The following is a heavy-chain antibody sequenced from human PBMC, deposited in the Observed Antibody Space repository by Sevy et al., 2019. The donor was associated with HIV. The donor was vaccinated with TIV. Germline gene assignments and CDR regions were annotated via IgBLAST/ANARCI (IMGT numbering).Heavy chain of an antibody. Sequence: GESLKISCAASEFTFSDYYISWIRQAPGKGLEWVTYISSRGSTIYYADSVKDRFTISRDNAKNSLYLQMNSLRAEDTAVYYCARVRYTYGSYYFDYWGQGTLVTVSS. D-gene: IGHD5-18*01. V-gene: IGHV3-11*01. CDR3: ARVRYTYGSYYFDY. CDR2: ISSRGSTI. J-gene: IGHJ4*02. CDR1: EFTFSDYY.